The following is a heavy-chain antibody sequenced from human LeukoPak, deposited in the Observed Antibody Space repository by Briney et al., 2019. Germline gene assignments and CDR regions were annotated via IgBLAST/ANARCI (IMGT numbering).Heavy chain of an antibody. CDR2: ISSSGSYT. CDR3: ARAQSGYDSTSFDY. D-gene: IGHD5-12*01. V-gene: IGHV3-11*06. Sequence: GGSLRLSCAASGFSFSDYYMSWIRQAPGKGLEWVSYISSSGSYTNYADSVKGRFTISRDNAKNSLYLQMNSLRAEDTAVYYCARAQSGYDSTSFDYWGQGTLVTVSS. J-gene: IGHJ4*02. CDR1: GFSFSDYY.